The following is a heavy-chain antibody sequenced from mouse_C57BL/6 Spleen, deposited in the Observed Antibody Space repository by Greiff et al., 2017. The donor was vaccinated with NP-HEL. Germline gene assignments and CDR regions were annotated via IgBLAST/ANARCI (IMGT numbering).Heavy chain of an antibody. CDR1: GFTFSDYY. CDR3: ARDREWYFDV. J-gene: IGHJ1*03. V-gene: IGHV5-16*01. CDR2: INYDGSST. Sequence: EVQLVESEGGLVQPGRSMKLSCTASGFTFSDYYMAWVRQVPEKGLEWVANINYDGSSTYYLDSLKSRFIISRDNAKNILYLQMSSLKSEDTATYYCARDREWYFDVWGTGTTVTVSS.